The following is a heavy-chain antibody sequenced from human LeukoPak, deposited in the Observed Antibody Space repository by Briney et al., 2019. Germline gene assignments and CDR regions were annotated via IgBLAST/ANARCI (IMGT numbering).Heavy chain of an antibody. Sequence: SETLSLTCTVSGGSVSSYYWSWIRQPPGKGLEWIGYIYYSGSTNYNPSLKSRVTILVDTSKNQFSLRLSAVTVADTAIYYCARLPGTNAYWGQGTLVTVSS. CDR3: ARLPGTNAY. CDR2: IYYSGST. V-gene: IGHV4-59*02. D-gene: IGHD6-13*01. J-gene: IGHJ4*02. CDR1: GGSVSSYY.